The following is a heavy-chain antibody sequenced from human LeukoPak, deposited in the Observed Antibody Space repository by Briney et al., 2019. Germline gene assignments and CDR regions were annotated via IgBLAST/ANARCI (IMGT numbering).Heavy chain of an antibody. V-gene: IGHV4-34*01. CDR3: ARGRGRWFGELFPRVKYYFDY. CDR1: GGSFSGYY. J-gene: IGHJ4*02. D-gene: IGHD3-10*01. CDR2: INHSGST. Sequence: SETLCLTCAVYGGSFSGYYWSWIRQPPGKGLEWIGVINHSGSTDSKQYLKSRVTISVDTSRNQFSLKLSAVTAADTAVYYCARGRGRWFGELFPRVKYYFDYWGQGTLVTVSS.